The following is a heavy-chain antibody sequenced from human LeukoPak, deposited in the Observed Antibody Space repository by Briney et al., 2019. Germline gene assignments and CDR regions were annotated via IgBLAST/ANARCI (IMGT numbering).Heavy chain of an antibody. D-gene: IGHD6-19*01. V-gene: IGHV3-23*01. Sequence: GGSLRLSCAASGFAFSSQAMGWVRQAQGKGLEWVSVISDSGSITYYADSVKGRFTISRDNSKNTLFLQMNSLRAEDTAVYYCAKDARRTSGWYFFDYWGQGTLVTVSS. J-gene: IGHJ4*02. CDR1: GFAFSSQA. CDR2: ISDSGSIT. CDR3: AKDARRTSGWYFFDY.